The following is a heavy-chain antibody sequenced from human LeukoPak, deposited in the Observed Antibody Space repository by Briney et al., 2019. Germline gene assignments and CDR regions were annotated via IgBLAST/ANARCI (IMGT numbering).Heavy chain of an antibody. V-gene: IGHV3-33*01. Sequence: GGSLRLSCAASGFTFSSYGMHWVRQAPGKGLEWVAVIWYDGSNKYYADSVKGQFTISRDNSKNTLYLQMNSLRAEDTAVYYCAASRGYSSSRPYYYYGMDVWGQGTTVTVSS. D-gene: IGHD6-13*01. CDR1: GFTFSSYG. CDR2: IWYDGSNK. J-gene: IGHJ6*02. CDR3: AASRGYSSSRPYYYYGMDV.